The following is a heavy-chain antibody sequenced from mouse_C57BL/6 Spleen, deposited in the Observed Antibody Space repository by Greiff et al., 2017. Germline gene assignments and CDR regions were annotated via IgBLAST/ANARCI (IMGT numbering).Heavy chain of an antibody. V-gene: IGHV7-3*01. CDR2: LRNKANGYTT. CDR1: GFTFTDYY. CDR3: ARYPSHYGNYDYYAMDY. Sequence: EVKVVESGGGLVQPGGSLSLSCAASGFTFTDYYMSWVRQPPGKALEWLGFLRNKANGYTTEYSASVKGRFTISRDNSQSILYLQMNALRAEDSATYYCARYPSHYGNYDYYAMDYWGQGTSVTVSS. D-gene: IGHD2-1*01. J-gene: IGHJ4*01.